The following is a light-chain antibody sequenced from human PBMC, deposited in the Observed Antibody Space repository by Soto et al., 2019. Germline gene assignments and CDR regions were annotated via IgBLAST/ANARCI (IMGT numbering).Light chain of an antibody. CDR3: SSYTISSTHVV. CDR1: SSDVGGYNY. Sequence: QSVLTQPASVSGSPGQSITISCTGTSSDVGGYNYVSWYQQHPGKAPKLMIYEVSNRPSGVSNRFSGSKSGNTASLTISGLHAEDEADYYCSSYTISSTHVVFGGGTKLTVL. V-gene: IGLV2-14*01. CDR2: EVS. J-gene: IGLJ2*01.